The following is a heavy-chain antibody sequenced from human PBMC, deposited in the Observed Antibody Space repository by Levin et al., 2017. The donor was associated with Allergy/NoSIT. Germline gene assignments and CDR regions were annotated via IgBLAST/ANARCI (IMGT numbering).Heavy chain of an antibody. CDR3: ARVDRCGSDCYILDY. Sequence: GGSLRLSCAASGFTFSDYYMSWIRRAPGKGLEWVSYISGSGSIIYYSDSVKGRFTISRDTGKNSLYLQFNSLRGEDTAVYFCARVDRCGSDCYILDYWGQGTLVTVSS. CDR2: ISGSGSII. D-gene: IGHD2-21*02. CDR1: GFTFSDYY. V-gene: IGHV3-11*01. J-gene: IGHJ4*02.